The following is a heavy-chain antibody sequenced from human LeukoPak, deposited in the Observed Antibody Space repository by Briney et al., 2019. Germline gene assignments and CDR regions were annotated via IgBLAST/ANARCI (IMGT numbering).Heavy chain of an antibody. V-gene: IGHV4-39*07. J-gene: IGHJ5*02. Sequence: SETLSLTCTVSGGSISSSSYYWGWIRQPPGKGLEWIGSIYYSGSTYYNPSLKSRVTISVDTSKNQLSLKLSSVTAADTAVYYCARIPAAILSNWFDPWGQGTLVTVSS. CDR3: ARIPAAILSNWFDP. CDR2: IYYSGST. CDR1: GGSISSSSYY. D-gene: IGHD2-2*01.